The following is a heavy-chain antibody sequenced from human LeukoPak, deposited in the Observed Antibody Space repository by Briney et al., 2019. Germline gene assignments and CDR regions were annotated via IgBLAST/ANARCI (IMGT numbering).Heavy chain of an antibody. J-gene: IGHJ5*02. CDR3: ARVSVGGYYYYDSSGYYENWFDP. CDR1: GGSISSYY. CDR2: IYYSGST. D-gene: IGHD3-22*01. Sequence: SETLSLTCTVSGGSISSYYWSWIRQPPGKGLEWIGYIYYSGSTNYNPSLKSRVTISVDTSKNQFSLKLSSVTAADTAVYYCARVSVGGYYYYDSSGYYENWFDPWGQGTLVTVSS. V-gene: IGHV4-59*01.